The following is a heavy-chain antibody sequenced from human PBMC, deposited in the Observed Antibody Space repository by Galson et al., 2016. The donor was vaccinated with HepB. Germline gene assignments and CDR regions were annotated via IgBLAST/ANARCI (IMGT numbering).Heavy chain of an antibody. D-gene: IGHD6-13*01. CDR1: GFTFSSYA. CDR3: AKGQQLAYFDY. Sequence: SLRLFCAASGFTFSSYAMSWVRQAPGKGLEWVSAISGSDGSTYYADSVKGRFTISRDNSKNTLYLQMNSLRAEDTAVYYCAKGQQLAYFDYWGQGTLVTVSS. CDR2: ISGSDGST. V-gene: IGHV3-23*01. J-gene: IGHJ4*02.